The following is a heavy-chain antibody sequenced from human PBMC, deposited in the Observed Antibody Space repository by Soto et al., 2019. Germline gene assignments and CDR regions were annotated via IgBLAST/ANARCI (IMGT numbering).Heavy chain of an antibody. J-gene: IGHJ4*02. CDR2: ISYDGSNK. V-gene: IGHV3-30*03. Sequence: GGSLRLSCAASGFTFSSYGMHWVRQAPGKGLEWVAVISYDGSNKYYEDSVKGRFTISRDNSKNTLYLQMNSLRAEDTAVYYCPTSTDYWGQGTLVTVSS. CDR3: PTSTDY. CDR1: GFTFSSYG.